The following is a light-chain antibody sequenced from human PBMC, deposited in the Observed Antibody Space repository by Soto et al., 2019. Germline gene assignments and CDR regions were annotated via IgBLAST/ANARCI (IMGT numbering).Light chain of an antibody. CDR3: MQGSHLTLT. V-gene: IGKV2-30*01. CDR1: QSLVYSDGNTY. CDR2: EVS. Sequence: DVVLTQSPLSLPVTLGRPASISCRSSQSLVYSDGNTYLTWFPQRRGQSPRGXLFEVSKRQSGVLDRFSGSGAGTDCTRKISRVEAEDVGVDYCMQGSHLTLTFGGGTQVDTK. J-gene: IGKJ4*01.